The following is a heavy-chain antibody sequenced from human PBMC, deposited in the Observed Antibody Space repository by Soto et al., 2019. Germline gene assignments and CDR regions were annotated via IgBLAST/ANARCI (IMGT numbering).Heavy chain of an antibody. Sequence: SETLSLTCAVSSGSISSSNWWSWVRQPPGKGLEWIGEIYHSGSTNYNPSLKSRVTISVDKSKNQFSLKLSSVTAADTAVYYCARAVAGNFGSSRHYFDYWGQGTLVTVSS. CDR1: SGSISSSNW. CDR3: ARAVAGNFGSSRHYFDY. J-gene: IGHJ4*02. V-gene: IGHV4-4*02. CDR2: IYHSGST. D-gene: IGHD6-19*01.